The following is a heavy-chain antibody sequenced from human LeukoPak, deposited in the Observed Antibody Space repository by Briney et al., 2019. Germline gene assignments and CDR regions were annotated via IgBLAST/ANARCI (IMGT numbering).Heavy chain of an antibody. V-gene: IGHV3-23*01. CDR3: ARDPNGDYIGAFEF. J-gene: IGHJ3*01. Sequence: GGSLRLSCAASGFTFSNYDVMWVRQAPGQGLEWVSAITSGGAPSYAHSVKGRFTISIDNSKNTLYLQMNSLRAEDTAQYFCARDPNGDYIGAFEFWGRGTVVTVSS. CDR1: GFTFSNYD. D-gene: IGHD4-17*01. CDR2: ITSGGAP.